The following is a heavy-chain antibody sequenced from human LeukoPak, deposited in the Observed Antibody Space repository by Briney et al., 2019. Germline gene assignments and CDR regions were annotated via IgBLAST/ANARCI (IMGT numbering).Heavy chain of an antibody. CDR3: ARDLGYSSGHGIDH. CDR1: GFTFSTYT. D-gene: IGHD5-18*01. Sequence: GGSLRLSCAASGFTFSTYTLHWVRQAPGKGLEWVALILYDGSNSYYGDSVRGRFTISRDNSKNTLHLQMNSLRIDDTAMYCCARDLGYSSGHGIDHWGQGTLVTVSS. V-gene: IGHV3-30-3*01. CDR2: ILYDGSNS. J-gene: IGHJ4*02.